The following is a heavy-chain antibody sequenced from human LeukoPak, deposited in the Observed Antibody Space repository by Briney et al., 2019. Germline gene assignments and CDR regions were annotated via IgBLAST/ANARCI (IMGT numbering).Heavy chain of an antibody. Sequence: SETLSLTCTVSGGSISSGGYYWSWIRQPPGKGLEWIGEINHSGSTNYNPSLKSRVTISVDTSKNQFSLKLSSVTAADTAVYYRARGRGANYYDSSGYYKNPGRDRDFDCWGQGTLVTVSS. J-gene: IGHJ4*02. CDR2: INHSGST. V-gene: IGHV4-39*07. D-gene: IGHD3-22*01. CDR3: ARGRGANYYDSSGYYKNPGRDRDFDC. CDR1: GGSISSGGYY.